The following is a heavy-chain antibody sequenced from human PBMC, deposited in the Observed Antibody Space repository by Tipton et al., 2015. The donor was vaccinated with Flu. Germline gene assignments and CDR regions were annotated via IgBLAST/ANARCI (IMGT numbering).Heavy chain of an antibody. CDR3: ARRYCSGGSCAPAGIDY. CDR1: GYTFTGYY. CDR2: INPNSGGT. D-gene: IGHD2-15*01. J-gene: IGHJ4*02. Sequence: QSGAEVKKPGASVKVSCKASGYTFTGYYMHWVRQAPGQGLEWMGWINPNSGGTNYAQKFQGRVTMTRDTSISTAYMELSRLRSDDTAVYYCARRYCSGGSCAPAGIDYWGQGTLVTVSS. V-gene: IGHV1-2*02.